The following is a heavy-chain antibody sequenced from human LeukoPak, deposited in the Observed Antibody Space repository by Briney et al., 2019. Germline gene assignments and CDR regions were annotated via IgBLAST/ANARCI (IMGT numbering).Heavy chain of an antibody. CDR2: INPNSGGT. Sequence: GASVKVSCKASGYTFTGYYMHWVRQAPGQGLEWMGRINPNSGGTNYAQKFQGRVTITADESTSTAYMELSSLRSEDTAVYYCARAYYDSPLDVWGQGTTVTVSS. D-gene: IGHD3-22*01. CDR3: ARAYYDSPLDV. J-gene: IGHJ6*02. CDR1: GYTFTGYY. V-gene: IGHV1-2*06.